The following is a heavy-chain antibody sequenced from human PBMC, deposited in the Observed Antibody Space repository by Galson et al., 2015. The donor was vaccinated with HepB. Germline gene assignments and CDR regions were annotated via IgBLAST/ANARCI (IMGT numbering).Heavy chain of an antibody. CDR1: GFTFSSYS. CDR2: ISSSSSTI. J-gene: IGHJ4*02. CDR3: ARDKSLWFGELEGYFDY. D-gene: IGHD3-10*01. V-gene: IGHV3-48*04. Sequence: SLRLSCAASGFTFSSYSMNWVRQAPGKGLEWVSYISSSSSTIYYADSVKGRFTISRDNAKNSLYLQMNSLRAEDTAVYYCARDKSLWFGELEGYFDYWGQGTLVTVSS.